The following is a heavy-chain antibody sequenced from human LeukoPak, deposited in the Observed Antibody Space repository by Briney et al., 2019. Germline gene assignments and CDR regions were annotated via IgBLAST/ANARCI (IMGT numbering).Heavy chain of an antibody. V-gene: IGHV3-21*04. J-gene: IGHJ4*02. D-gene: IGHD2-21*02. CDR2: ITRQSTYI. Sequence: GGSLRLSCAASGFTFSSSSLNWVRQAPGKGLEWVSSITRQSTYIYYADSMKGRFTISRDSAKNSLYLQMNSLRAEDTAVYYCAKDLRTVVVTAIDYWGQGTLVIVSS. CDR1: GFTFSSSS. CDR3: AKDLRTVVVTAIDY.